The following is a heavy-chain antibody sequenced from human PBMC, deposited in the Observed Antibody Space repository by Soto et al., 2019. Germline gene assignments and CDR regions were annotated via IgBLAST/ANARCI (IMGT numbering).Heavy chain of an antibody. Sequence: ASVKVSCKASGYTFTSYAMHWVRQAPGQRLEWMGWINAGNGNTKYSQRFQGRVTLTRDTSASTAYMELSSLRSEDAAVYYCAREGRDCSSTSCYGPAYYYYGMDVWGQGTTVTVSS. CDR2: INAGNGNT. D-gene: IGHD2-2*01. CDR1: GYTFTSYA. CDR3: AREGRDCSSTSCYGPAYYYYGMDV. J-gene: IGHJ6*02. V-gene: IGHV1-3*01.